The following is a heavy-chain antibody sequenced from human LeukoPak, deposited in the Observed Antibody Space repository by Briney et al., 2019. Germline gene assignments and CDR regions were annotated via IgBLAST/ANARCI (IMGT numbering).Heavy chain of an antibody. CDR3: ARTYSSAWYWFDY. CDR1: GGSFSGYY. V-gene: IGHV4-34*01. Sequence: PSETLSLTCAVYGGSFSGYYWSWIRQPPGKGLEWIGEINHSGSTNYNPSLKSRVTISVDTSKNQFSLKLSSATAADTAVYYCARTYSSAWYWFDYWGQGALVTVSS. CDR2: INHSGST. D-gene: IGHD6-13*01. J-gene: IGHJ4*02.